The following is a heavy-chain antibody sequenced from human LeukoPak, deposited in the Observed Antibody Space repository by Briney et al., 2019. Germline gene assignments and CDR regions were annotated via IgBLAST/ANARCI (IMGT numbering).Heavy chain of an antibody. Sequence: PSETLSLTCAVYGGSFSGYYWSWIRQPPGKGLEWIGEIYHSGSTNYNPSLESRVTISVDTSKNRFSLKLSSVTAADTAVYYCARDRYSGYDGFGAFDIWGQGTMVTVSS. D-gene: IGHD5-12*01. CDR2: IYHSGST. V-gene: IGHV4-34*01. CDR1: GGSFSGYY. J-gene: IGHJ3*02. CDR3: ARDRYSGYDGFGAFDI.